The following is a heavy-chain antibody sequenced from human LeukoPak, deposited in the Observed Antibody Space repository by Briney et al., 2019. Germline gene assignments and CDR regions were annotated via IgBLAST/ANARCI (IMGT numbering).Heavy chain of an antibody. D-gene: IGHD4-11*01. CDR1: GFTFSSYS. Sequence: AGGSLRLSCAASGFTFSSYSMNWVRQAPGKGLEWVSYISSSSSTIYYADSVKGRFTISRDNAKNSLYLQMNSLRAEDTAVYYCARILPRQYRPPYYYYMDVWGKGTTVTVSS. CDR2: ISSSSSTI. V-gene: IGHV3-48*01. CDR3: ARILPRQYRPPYYYYMDV. J-gene: IGHJ6*03.